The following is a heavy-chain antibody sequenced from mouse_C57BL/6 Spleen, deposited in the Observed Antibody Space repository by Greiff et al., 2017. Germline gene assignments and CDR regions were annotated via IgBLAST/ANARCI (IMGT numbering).Heavy chain of an antibody. J-gene: IGHJ4*01. V-gene: IGHV1-76*01. Sequence: VQLQESGAELVRPGASVKLSCKASGYTFTDYYINWVKQRPGQGLEWIARIYPGSGNTYYNEKFKGKATLTAEKSSSTAYMQLSSLTSEDSAVYFCAREGGNPYYAMDYWGQGTSVTVSS. CDR3: AREGGNPYYAMDY. CDR1: GYTFTDYY. D-gene: IGHD2-1*01. CDR2: IYPGSGNT.